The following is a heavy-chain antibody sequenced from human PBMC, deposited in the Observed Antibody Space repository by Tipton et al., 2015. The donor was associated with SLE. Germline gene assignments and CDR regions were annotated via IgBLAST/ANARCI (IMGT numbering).Heavy chain of an antibody. J-gene: IGHJ6*03. CDR2: FYTSGST. CDR3: ARDRCYDMDV. Sequence: TLSLTCTVSGGSISSGSYYWSWIRQPAGKGLEWIGRFYTSGSTNYNPSLKSRVTISVDTSKNQFSLKLSSVTAADTAVYYCARDRCYDMDVGGKGTTVTVSS. V-gene: IGHV4-61*02. CDR1: GGSISSGSYY.